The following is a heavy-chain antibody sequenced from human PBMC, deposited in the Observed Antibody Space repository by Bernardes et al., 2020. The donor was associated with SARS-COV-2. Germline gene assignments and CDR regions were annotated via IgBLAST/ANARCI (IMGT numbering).Heavy chain of an antibody. Sequence: SEPLSLTCTVSGSSVSSGGYYWSWLPQPPGKGLEWVGFIYYNGNTNYNPSLKSRVTISVDTSKNQRSLKLTSVTAADTAVYYCARDVRGGTLDYWGQGTPVTVSS. V-gene: IGHV4-61*08. D-gene: IGHD2-15*01. CDR1: GSSVSSGGYY. CDR3: ARDVRGGTLDY. J-gene: IGHJ4*02. CDR2: IYYNGNT.